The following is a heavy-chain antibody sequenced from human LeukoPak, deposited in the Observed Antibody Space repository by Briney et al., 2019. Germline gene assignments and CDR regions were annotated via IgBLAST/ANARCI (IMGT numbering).Heavy chain of an antibody. CDR1: RYTLTSYG. Sequence: ASVKVSCQASRYTLTSYGISWVRQAPGQGLEWLGWISTYNVHTNYAQKLQGRVTMTTDTSTSIAYMELRSLRSDDTAVYYCARGITMIVVVINRRNWFDAWGQGTLVTVSS. D-gene: IGHD3-22*01. CDR3: ARGITMIVVVINRRNWFDA. CDR2: ISTYNVHT. V-gene: IGHV1-18*01. J-gene: IGHJ5*02.